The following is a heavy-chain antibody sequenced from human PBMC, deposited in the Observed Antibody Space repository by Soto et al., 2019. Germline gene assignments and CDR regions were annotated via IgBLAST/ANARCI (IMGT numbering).Heavy chain of an antibody. D-gene: IGHD2-15*01. CDR2: ISSSTSYI. V-gene: IGHV3-21*01. J-gene: IGHJ4*02. CDR3: ARRSGTPFDQ. Sequence: EVQLVESGGGLVKPGGSLRVSCAGSGFTFSTYNMNWVRQAPGKGLEWVSSISSSTSYIYYADSVKARFTISRDNAKNSLYLQMNSLRVEDTAVYYCARRSGTPFDQWGQGTLVTVSS. CDR1: GFTFSTYN.